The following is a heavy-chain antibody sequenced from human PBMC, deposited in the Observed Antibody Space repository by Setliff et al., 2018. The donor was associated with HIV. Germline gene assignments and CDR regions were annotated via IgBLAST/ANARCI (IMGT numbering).Heavy chain of an antibody. CDR3: ATEFYYDSESFSLDY. D-gene: IGHD3-10*01. Sequence: SVKVSCKASGGTFNNYAISWVRQAPGQGLEWVGGIIPLFGTTNYALKFQGRVTMTANESTNTAHMELSSLRSADTAMYYCATEFYYDSESFSLDYWGQGMLVTV. J-gene: IGHJ4*02. V-gene: IGHV1-69*13. CDR1: GGTFNNYA. CDR2: IIPLFGTT.